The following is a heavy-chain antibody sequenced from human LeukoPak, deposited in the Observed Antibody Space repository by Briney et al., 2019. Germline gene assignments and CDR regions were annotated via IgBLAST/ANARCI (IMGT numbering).Heavy chain of an antibody. Sequence: ASVKVSCKAPGGTFSSYAISWVRQAPGQGLEWMGRIIPILGIANYAQKFQGRVTITADKSTSTAYMELSSLRSEDTAVYYCASELDGGNSDYYYGMDVWGQGTTVTVSS. V-gene: IGHV1-69*04. CDR2: IIPILGIA. CDR3: ASELDGGNSDYYYGMDV. CDR1: GGTFSSYA. J-gene: IGHJ6*02. D-gene: IGHD4-23*01.